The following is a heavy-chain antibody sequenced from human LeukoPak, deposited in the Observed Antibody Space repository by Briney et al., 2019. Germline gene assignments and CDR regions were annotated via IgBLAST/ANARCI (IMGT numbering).Heavy chain of an antibody. J-gene: IGHJ5*02. V-gene: IGHV4-30-4*01. CDR1: GGSISNGAYY. Sequence: SQTLSLTCTVSGGSISNGAYYWSWIRQPPGKGLEWIGYIYYSGSTYYNPSLKNRVTISVDTSKNQFSLKLSSVTAADTAVYYCARLNPGGWFDPWGQGTLVTVSS. D-gene: IGHD2-8*02. CDR2: IYYSGST. CDR3: ARLNPGGWFDP.